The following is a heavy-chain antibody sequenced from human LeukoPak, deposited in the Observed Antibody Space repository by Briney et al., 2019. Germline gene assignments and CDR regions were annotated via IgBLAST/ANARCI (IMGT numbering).Heavy chain of an antibody. J-gene: IGHJ4*02. Sequence: ASMEVSCEASGYTFTSYGISWVRQAPGQGLEWMGLISAYNGNTNYAQKLQGRVTTTTDTSTSTAYMELRSLRSDDTAVYYCAREGDYYDSRWGQGTLVTVSS. CDR2: ISAYNGNT. CDR3: AREGDYYDSR. CDR1: GYTFTSYG. V-gene: IGHV1-18*01. D-gene: IGHD3-22*01.